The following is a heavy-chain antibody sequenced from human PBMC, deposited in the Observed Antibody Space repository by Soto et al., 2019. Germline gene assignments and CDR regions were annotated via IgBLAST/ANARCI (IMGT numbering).Heavy chain of an antibody. J-gene: IGHJ6*02. CDR1: GFTFTDYY. CDR2: ISNNGYSI. V-gene: IGHV3-11*01. CDR3: ARGRSNYYGMDV. Sequence: QVQLVESGGGLVKPGGSLRLSCAASGFTFTDYYMTWIRQAPGKGLEWVSYISNNGYSIYYADSVKGRFTISRDNAKNSLYLQMNSLRAEDTAVFYCARGRSNYYGMDVWGQGTTVTVSS.